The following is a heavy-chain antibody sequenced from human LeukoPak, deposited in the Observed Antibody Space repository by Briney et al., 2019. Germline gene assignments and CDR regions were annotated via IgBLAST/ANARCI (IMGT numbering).Heavy chain of an antibody. Sequence: GGSLRLSCSASGFIFSNYGMHWVRQAPGKGLEHVSVISSNGGSTHYADSVKGRFTISRDNSKNTLYLQMSSLRPEDTAVYYCVRQITMIVPVINYGDQGTLVTVSS. CDR2: ISSNGGST. CDR3: VRQITMIVPVINY. J-gene: IGHJ4*02. D-gene: IGHD3-22*01. V-gene: IGHV3-64D*06. CDR1: GFIFSNYG.